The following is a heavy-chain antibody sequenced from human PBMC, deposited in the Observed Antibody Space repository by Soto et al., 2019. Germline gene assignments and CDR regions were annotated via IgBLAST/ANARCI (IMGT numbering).Heavy chain of an antibody. CDR3: AKGGMRYLDWLLTTPDDPLAI. CDR2: ISVSGGST. V-gene: IGHV3-23*01. CDR1: GFTFSSYA. D-gene: IGHD3-9*01. J-gene: IGHJ3*02. Sequence: GGSLRLSCAASGFTFSSYAMSWVRQAPGKGLEWVSAISVSGGSTYYADSVKGRFTISRDKSKNTLYLQMNSLRAEDTAVYYCAKGGMRYLDWLLTTPDDPLAIWGPGTMVTVSS.